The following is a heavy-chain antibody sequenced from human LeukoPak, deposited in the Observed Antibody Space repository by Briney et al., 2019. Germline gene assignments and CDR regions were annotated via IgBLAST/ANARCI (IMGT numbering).Heavy chain of an antibody. V-gene: IGHV3-74*01. CDR1: GFTFRNYW. J-gene: IGHJ4*02. CDR3: ARPMIYVMSLGADF. Sequence: GGSLTLSCAVSGFTFRNYWMHWVRQAPGKGLVWVSCISSDGSSTNYADSVKGRFSISRDNAKNTLYLHMNSLRVEDTAQYYCARPMIYVMSLGADFWGQGSLVTVSS. D-gene: IGHD3/OR15-3a*01. CDR2: ISSDGSST.